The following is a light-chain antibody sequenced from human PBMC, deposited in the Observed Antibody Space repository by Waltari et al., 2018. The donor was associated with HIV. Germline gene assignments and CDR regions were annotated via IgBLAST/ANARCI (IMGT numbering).Light chain of an antibody. J-gene: IGLJ3*02. CDR2: LNSDGSH. CDR1: RVHSSYA. Sequence: QLVLTQSPSASASLGASVTLTGTLSRVHSSYAFAWHQQQPEKGPPYLMNLNSDGSHSKGDGIPDRFSGTSSGAERSLTISSLQSEDEADYYCQTWGTGVFGGGTKLTVL. CDR3: QTWGTGV. V-gene: IGLV4-69*01.